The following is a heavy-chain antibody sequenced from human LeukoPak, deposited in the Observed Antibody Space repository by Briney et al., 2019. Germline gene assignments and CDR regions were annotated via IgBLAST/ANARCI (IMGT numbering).Heavy chain of an antibody. Sequence: EASVKVSCKASGYTFTNYDINWVRQAAGQGLEWMGWINTNTGNPTYAQGFTGRFVFSLDTSVSTAYLQISSLKAEDTAVYYCARNPTRDGYNSWGQGTLVTVSS. D-gene: IGHD5-24*01. CDR2: INTNTGNP. CDR1: GYTFTNYD. V-gene: IGHV7-4-1*02. J-gene: IGHJ4*02. CDR3: ARNPTRDGYNS.